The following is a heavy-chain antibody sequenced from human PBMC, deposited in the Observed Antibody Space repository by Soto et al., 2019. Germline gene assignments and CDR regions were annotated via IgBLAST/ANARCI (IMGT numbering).Heavy chain of an antibody. D-gene: IGHD1-7*01. Sequence: PGGSLRVSCAASGFTFSSYSMNWVRQAPGKGLEWVSSISSSSSYIYYADSVKGRFTISRDNAKNSLYLHMNSLRAEDTAVYYCARDQSSVTGTNFYYYYGMDVWGQGTTVTVSS. V-gene: IGHV3-21*01. CDR3: ARDQSSVTGTNFYYYYGMDV. CDR2: ISSSSSYI. CDR1: GFTFSSYS. J-gene: IGHJ6*02.